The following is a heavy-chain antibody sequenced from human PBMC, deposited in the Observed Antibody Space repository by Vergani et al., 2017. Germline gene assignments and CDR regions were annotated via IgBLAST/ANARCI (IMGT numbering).Heavy chain of an antibody. V-gene: IGHV3-23*01. CDR1: GFTFSSHA. Sequence: EVQLLQSEGAVVQPGGSLSLSCVASGFTFSSHAMSWVRQGHGQGLGWVSSIKNTGVSTHYADSVKGRFTISRDNSKNTLYLQMNSRRVEDTAVYYCGRGSDNYNWGQGTLVTVSS. J-gene: IGHJ4*02. CDR3: GRGSDNYN. CDR2: IKNTGVST. D-gene: IGHD5-24*01.